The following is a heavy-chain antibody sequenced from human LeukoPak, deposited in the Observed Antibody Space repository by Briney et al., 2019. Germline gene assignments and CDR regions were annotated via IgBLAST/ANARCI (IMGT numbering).Heavy chain of an antibody. V-gene: IGHV3-66*01. CDR3: AKDSGSNPWVFDY. CDR1: GFTVSSNY. D-gene: IGHD1-26*01. Sequence: GGSLRLSCAASGFTVSSNYMSWVRQAPGKGLEWVSVIYSGGSTYYADSVKGRFTISRDNSKNTLYLQMNSLRAEDTAVYYCAKDSGSNPWVFDYWGQGTLVTVSS. J-gene: IGHJ4*02. CDR2: IYSGGST.